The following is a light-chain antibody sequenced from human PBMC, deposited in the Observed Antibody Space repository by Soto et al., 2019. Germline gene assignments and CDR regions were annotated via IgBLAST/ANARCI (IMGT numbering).Light chain of an antibody. CDR3: QQCDNWPRT. V-gene: IGKV3-15*01. Sequence: EIVMTQSPATLSVSPGERAALSCRASQSVGNNLAWYQQKPGQAPRLLIHGASTRASGVPGRFSASGSGTEFTLTISSLQSEDFAVYYCQQCDNWPRTFGQGTKVDIK. J-gene: IGKJ1*01. CDR1: QSVGNN. CDR2: GAS.